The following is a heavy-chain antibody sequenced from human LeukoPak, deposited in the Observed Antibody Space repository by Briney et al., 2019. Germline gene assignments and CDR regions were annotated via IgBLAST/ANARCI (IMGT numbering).Heavy chain of an antibody. J-gene: IGHJ4*02. CDR3: ARDQETLSAIDF. CDR2: ISSDGNDK. CDR1: GFSFRSYS. D-gene: IGHD4-23*01. Sequence: GGSLRLSCAASGFSFRSYSMHWVRQAPGKGLEWVAIISSDGNDKFYADSVRGRFSISSDSSRNTVYLQMNRLTPADTALYYCARDQETLSAIDFWGQGTLVTVSS. V-gene: IGHV3-30*04.